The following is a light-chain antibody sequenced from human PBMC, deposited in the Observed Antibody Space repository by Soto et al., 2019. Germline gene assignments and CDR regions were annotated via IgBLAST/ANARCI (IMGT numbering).Light chain of an antibody. Sequence: QMTQSPSSVSASVGDSVTITCRASQDIDRWLAWYQQKPGKAPNLLIYAASSLQSGVPSRFSGSGSGTDFTFTISSLQPEDFGIYYCQQGSSFPWTFGQGTKVEIK. CDR3: QQGSSFPWT. V-gene: IGKV1-12*01. CDR2: AAS. CDR1: QDIDRW. J-gene: IGKJ1*01.